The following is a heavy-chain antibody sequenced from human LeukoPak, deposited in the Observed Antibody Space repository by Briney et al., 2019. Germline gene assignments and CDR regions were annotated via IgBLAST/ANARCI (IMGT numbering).Heavy chain of an antibody. D-gene: IGHD3-9*01. V-gene: IGHV1-2*02. Sequence: GASVKVSCKASGYTFTGYYMHWERQAPGQGLEWMGWINPNSGGTNYAQKFQGRVTMTRDTSISTAYMELSRLRSDDTAVYYCAREIDILTGYGWFDPWGQGTLVTVSS. J-gene: IGHJ5*02. CDR3: AREIDILTGYGWFDP. CDR1: GYTFTGYY. CDR2: INPNSGGT.